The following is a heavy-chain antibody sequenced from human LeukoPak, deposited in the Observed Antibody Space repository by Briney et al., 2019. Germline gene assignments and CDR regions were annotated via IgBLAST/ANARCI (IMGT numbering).Heavy chain of an antibody. J-gene: IGHJ3*02. CDR3: ATDPGDYVGNYAFDI. CDR1: GFTFSSYA. V-gene: IGHV3-23*01. CDR2: ISGSGGIT. Sequence: GGSLRLSCAASGFTFSSYATSWVRQAPGKGLEWVSGISGSGGITYFADSVKGRFSIARDNSKNTLYLQMNSLRAEDTAVYYCATDPGDYVGNYAFDIWGQGTMVTVSS. D-gene: IGHD4-17*01.